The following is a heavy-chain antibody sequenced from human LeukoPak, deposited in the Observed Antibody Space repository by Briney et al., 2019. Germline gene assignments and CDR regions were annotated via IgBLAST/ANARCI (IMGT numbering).Heavy chain of an antibody. J-gene: IGHJ6*02. V-gene: IGHV1-69*13. CDR1: GGSFSSYA. Sequence: ASVKVSCKASGGSFSSYAISWLRQAPGQGLEWMGGIIPIFGTANYAQKFQGRVTITADESTSTAYMELSSLRSEDTAVYYCARDSVYYYDSSGLYGMDVWGQGTTVTVSS. D-gene: IGHD3-22*01. CDR3: ARDSVYYYDSSGLYGMDV. CDR2: IIPIFGTA.